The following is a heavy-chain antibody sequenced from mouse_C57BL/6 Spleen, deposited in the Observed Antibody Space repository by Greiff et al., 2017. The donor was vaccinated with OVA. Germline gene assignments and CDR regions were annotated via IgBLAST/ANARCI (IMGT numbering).Heavy chain of an antibody. V-gene: IGHV2-2*01. CDR1: GFSLTSYG. J-gene: IGHJ4*01. Sequence: VHLVESGPGLVQPSQSLSITCTVSGFSLTSYGVHWVRQSPGKGLEWLGVIWSGGSTDYNAAFIARLSISKDKSKSQVYFKMNSLQADDTAIYYCARNWGGGMDDWGQGTSVTVSS. CDR2: IWSGGST. CDR3: ARNWGGGMDD.